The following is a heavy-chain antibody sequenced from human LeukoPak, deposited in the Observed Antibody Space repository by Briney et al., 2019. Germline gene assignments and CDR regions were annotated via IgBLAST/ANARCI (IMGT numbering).Heavy chain of an antibody. D-gene: IGHD3-22*01. CDR1: GFTFSSYG. Sequence: GGSLRLSCAASGFTFSSYGMHWVRQAPGKGLEWVAFIRYDGSNKYYADSVRGRFTISGDNSKNTLYPQMNSLRAEDTAVYYCAKDPTGYYYDSSDYYGGYWGQGTLVTVSS. CDR3: AKDPTGYYYDSSDYYGGY. J-gene: IGHJ4*02. CDR2: IRYDGSNK. V-gene: IGHV3-30*02.